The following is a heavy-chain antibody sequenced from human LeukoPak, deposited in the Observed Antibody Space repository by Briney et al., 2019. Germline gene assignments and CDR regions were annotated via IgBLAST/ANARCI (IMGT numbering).Heavy chain of an antibody. Sequence: SSETLSLTCTVSGGSISSYYWSWIRQPPGKGLEWIGYIYYSGSTNYNPSLKSRVTISVDTSKNQFSLRLSSVTAADTAVYYCAREPFYYDSSGYSDYWGQGTLVTVSS. CDR1: GGSISSYY. V-gene: IGHV4-59*01. J-gene: IGHJ4*02. CDR3: AREPFYYDSSGYSDY. CDR2: IYYSGST. D-gene: IGHD3-22*01.